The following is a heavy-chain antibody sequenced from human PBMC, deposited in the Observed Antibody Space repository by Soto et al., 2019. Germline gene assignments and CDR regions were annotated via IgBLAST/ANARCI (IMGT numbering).Heavy chain of an antibody. Sequence: ASVKVSCKASGYTFTSYGISWVRQAPGQGLEWMGRISGYNGNTEYAQKFQGRVTMTTDTSTTTAYMELTSLRSDDTAVYYCARVYAEWIDADLYSYYYYMDVWGKGSTVPVAS. J-gene: IGHJ6*03. CDR2: ISGYNGNT. D-gene: IGHD3-16*01. V-gene: IGHV1-18*01. CDR1: GYTFTSYG. CDR3: ARVYAEWIDADLYSYYYYMDV.